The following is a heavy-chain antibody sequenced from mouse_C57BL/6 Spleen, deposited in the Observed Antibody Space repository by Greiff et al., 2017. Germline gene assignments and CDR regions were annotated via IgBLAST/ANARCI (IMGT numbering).Heavy chain of an antibody. D-gene: IGHD1-1*01. Sequence: QVQLQQPGAELVKPGASVKLSCKASGYTFTSYWMHWVKQRPGQGLEWIGMIHPNSGSTNYNEKFKSKATLTVDKSSSTAYMQLSSLTSEDSAVYYCARGGYGSSYGYFAVWGTGTTVTVSS. CDR2: IHPNSGST. CDR3: ARGGYGSSYGYFAV. V-gene: IGHV1-64*01. CDR1: GYTFTSYW. J-gene: IGHJ1*03.